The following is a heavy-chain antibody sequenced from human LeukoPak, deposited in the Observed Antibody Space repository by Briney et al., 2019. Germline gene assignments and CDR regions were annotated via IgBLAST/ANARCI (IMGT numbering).Heavy chain of an antibody. D-gene: IGHD6-13*01. J-gene: IGHJ4*02. CDR1: GYTFTGYY. V-gene: IGHV1-2*06. CDR3: ARGHWFSSSSCDY. CDR2: INPNSGGT. Sequence: VASVKVSCKASGYTFTGYYMLWVRQAPGQGLGWMGRINPNSGGTNYAQKFQGRVTMTRDTSISTAYMELSRLRSDDTAVYYCARGHWFSSSSCDYWGQGTLVTVSS.